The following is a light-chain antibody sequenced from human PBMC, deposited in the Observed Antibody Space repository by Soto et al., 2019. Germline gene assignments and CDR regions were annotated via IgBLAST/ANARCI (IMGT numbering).Light chain of an antibody. CDR2: GAS. J-gene: IGKJ2*01. V-gene: IGKV3-15*01. CDR1: QSVSK. CDR3: QQYNNWLYT. Sequence: EIVMTQSPATLSVSPGERATLSCRASQSVSKLAWYQQKPGQAPRLLIYGASTRATGIPARFRGSGSGTEFTLTISSLQSEDFAVYYCQQYNNWLYTFGPGTKLEIK.